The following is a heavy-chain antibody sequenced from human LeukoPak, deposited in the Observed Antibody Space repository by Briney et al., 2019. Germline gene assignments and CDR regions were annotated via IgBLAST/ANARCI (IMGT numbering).Heavy chain of an antibody. V-gene: IGHV3-21*01. CDR1: GFTFSSYM. J-gene: IGHJ3*02. CDR3: AIAVDSISGTGDTFDI. Sequence: GGSLRLSCAASGFTFSSYMVTWVRRAPGKGLEWVSSISSGSSYIYYEDSVKGRFTISRDNGKNSLYLQMSSLRAEDTAVYYCAIAVDSISGTGDTFDIWGQGTMVTVSS. D-gene: IGHD3-3*01. CDR2: ISSGSSYI.